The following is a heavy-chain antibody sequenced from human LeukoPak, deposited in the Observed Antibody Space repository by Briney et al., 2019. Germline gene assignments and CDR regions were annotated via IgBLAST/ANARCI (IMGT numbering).Heavy chain of an antibody. Sequence: GGSLRLSCEGSAFIFSGHWMTWVRQAPGKGLEWVANVKQDESERYYVDSVKGRFIISRDNAKNSVYLQMNSLRVDDTAVYYCARGRDVDYWGQGVLVAVSS. CDR1: AFIFSGHW. V-gene: IGHV3-7*03. CDR2: VKQDESER. CDR3: ARGRDVDY. J-gene: IGHJ4*02.